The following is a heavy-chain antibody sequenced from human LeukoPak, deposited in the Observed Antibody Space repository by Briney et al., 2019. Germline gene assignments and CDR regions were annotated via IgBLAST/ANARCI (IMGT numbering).Heavy chain of an antibody. Sequence: SETLSLSCSVSGDSASGFYWSWIRQPAGKGLEWIWRIYTSGNTRDTSTKYNPSLRSRVSMSVDTSKNQFSLKLRSVTAADTAIYYCAIDTFSSGWWDYSDYWGQGILVTVSS. V-gene: IGHV4-4*07. CDR2: IYTSGNT. J-gene: IGHJ4*02. CDR1: GDSASGFY. CDR3: AIDTFSSGWWDYSDY. D-gene: IGHD6-19*01.